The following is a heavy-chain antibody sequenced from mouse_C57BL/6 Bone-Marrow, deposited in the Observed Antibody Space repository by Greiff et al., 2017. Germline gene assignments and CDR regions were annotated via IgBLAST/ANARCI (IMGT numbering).Heavy chain of an antibody. V-gene: IGHV14-4*01. Sequence: VQLQQSGAELVRPGASVKLSCTASGFNIKDDYMHSVKQRPEQGLEWIGWIDPENGDTEYASKFQGKATITADTSSNTAYLQLSSLTSEDTAVYYCTTDGNLYYYAMDYWGQGTSVTVSS. CDR1: GFNIKDDY. J-gene: IGHJ4*01. D-gene: IGHD2-1*01. CDR2: IDPENGDT. CDR3: TTDGNLYYYAMDY.